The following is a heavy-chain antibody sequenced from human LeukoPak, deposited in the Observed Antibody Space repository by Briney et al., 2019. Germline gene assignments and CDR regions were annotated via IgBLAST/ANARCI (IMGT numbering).Heavy chain of an antibody. CDR1: GFTFSSYG. D-gene: IGHD1-26*01. J-gene: IGHJ4*02. CDR2: IWYDGSNE. Sequence: GGSLRLSCAASGFTFSSYGMHWVRQAPGKGLEWVAVIWYDGSNENYADSVKGRFTISRDNSKKTMYLQMNSLRAEDTAVYYCARQGIVGAKRGGWFDYGGQGTLVTVS. V-gene: IGHV3-33*01. CDR3: ARQGIVGAKRGGWFDY.